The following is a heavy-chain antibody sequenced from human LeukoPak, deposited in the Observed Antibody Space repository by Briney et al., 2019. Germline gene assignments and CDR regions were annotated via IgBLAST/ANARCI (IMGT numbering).Heavy chain of an antibody. CDR1: GFTFSNFW. J-gene: IGHJ4*02. V-gene: IGHV3-7*01. CDR2: IKEDGSEK. D-gene: IGHD3-10*01. CDR3: ATGSGSYCK. Sequence: GGSLRLSCAASGFTFSNFWMTWVRQAPGKGLEWVANIKEDGSEKYYADSVKGRFIISRDNAKDSLYLQMNSLRVEDTAVYYCATGSGSYCKWGQGTLVTVSS.